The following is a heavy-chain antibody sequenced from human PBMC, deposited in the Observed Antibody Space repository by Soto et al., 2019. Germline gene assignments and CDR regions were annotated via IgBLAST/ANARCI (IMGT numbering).Heavy chain of an antibody. V-gene: IGHV1-18*01. CDR1: GYTFTSYG. CDR2: ISAYNGNT. D-gene: IGHD2-15*01. J-gene: IGHJ5*02. CDR3: ARDAHCSGGSCYSNWFDP. Sequence: ASVKVSCKASGYTFTSYGISWVRQAPGQGLEWMGWISAYNGNTNYAQKLQGRATMTTDTSTSTAYMELRSLRSDDTAVYYCARDAHCSGGSCYSNWFDPWGQGTLVTVSS.